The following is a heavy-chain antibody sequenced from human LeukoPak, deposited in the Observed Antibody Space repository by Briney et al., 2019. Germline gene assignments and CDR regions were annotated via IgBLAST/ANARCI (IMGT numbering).Heavy chain of an antibody. D-gene: IGHD4-11*01. CDR2: INHSGST. CDR1: GGSFSGYY. CDR3: ARSDYSNYVRSYWFDP. J-gene: IGHJ5*02. Sequence: SETLSLTCAVYGGSFSGYYWSWIRQPPGKGLEWIGEINHSGSTNYNPSLKSRVTISVDTSKNQFSLKLSSVTAADTAVYYCARSDYSNYVRSYWFDPWGQGTLVTVSS. V-gene: IGHV4-34*01.